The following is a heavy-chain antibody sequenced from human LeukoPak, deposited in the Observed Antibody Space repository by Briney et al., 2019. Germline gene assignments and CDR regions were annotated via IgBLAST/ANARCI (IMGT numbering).Heavy chain of an antibody. CDR3: ARPKSSGWYGYYFDY. Sequence: GESLKISCKGSGYSFTNYWIGWVRQMPGKGLEWMGIIYPGDSDTRYSPSFQGQVTISADKSISTAYLQWSSLKASDTAMYYCARPKSSGWYGYYFDYWGQGTLVTVSS. D-gene: IGHD6-19*01. CDR1: GYSFTNYW. J-gene: IGHJ4*02. V-gene: IGHV5-51*01. CDR2: IYPGDSDT.